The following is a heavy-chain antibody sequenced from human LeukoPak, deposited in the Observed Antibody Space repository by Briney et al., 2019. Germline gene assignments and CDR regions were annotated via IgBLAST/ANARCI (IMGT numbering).Heavy chain of an antibody. CDR2: LYYSGST. Sequence: SETLSLTCTVSGVSISNYYWSWIRQPPGKGLEWIGYLYYSGSTNYNPSLKSRVTISVDTAKNQFSLKLSSVSAADTAVYYCARGYSTSWPGWFDPWGQGTLVTVSS. CDR1: GVSISNYY. V-gene: IGHV4-59*01. CDR3: ARGYSTSWPGWFDP. J-gene: IGHJ5*02. D-gene: IGHD6-13*01.